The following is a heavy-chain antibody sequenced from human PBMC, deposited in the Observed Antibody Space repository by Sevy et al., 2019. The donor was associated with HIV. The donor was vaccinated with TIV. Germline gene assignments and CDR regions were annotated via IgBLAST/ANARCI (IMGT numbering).Heavy chain of an antibody. J-gene: IGHJ6*02. CDR2: ISYHGRDK. CDR1: GITFSTSG. CDR3: AKDFTGYNGIDD. V-gene: IGHV3-30*18. Sequence: GGSLRLSCVVSGITFSTSGMHWVRQAPGKGLEWVAVISYHGRDKFYADSVKGRSTISRNNSKNILYLQMVSLRAEDTAVYYCAKDFTGYNGIDDWGQGTMVTVSS. D-gene: IGHD3-9*01.